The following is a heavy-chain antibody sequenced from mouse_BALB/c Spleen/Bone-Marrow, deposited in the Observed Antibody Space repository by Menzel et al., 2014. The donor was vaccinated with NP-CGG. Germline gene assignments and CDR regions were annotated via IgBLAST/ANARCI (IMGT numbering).Heavy chain of an antibody. Sequence: EVQLVKSGTVLARPGAAVKMSCKASGYTFSNYWMHWVKQRPGQGLEWIGTIYPGNSDTTYNQKFKGKAKLTAVTSTSTAYMELSSLTNEDSAVYYCTTLARSDFDYWGQGTTLTVSS. CDR2: IYPGNSDT. V-gene: IGHV1-5*01. D-gene: IGHD3-1*01. CDR1: GYTFSNYW. CDR3: TTLARSDFDY. J-gene: IGHJ2*01.